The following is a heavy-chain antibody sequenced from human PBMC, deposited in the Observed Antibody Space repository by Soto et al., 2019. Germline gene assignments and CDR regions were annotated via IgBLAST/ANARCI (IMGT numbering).Heavy chain of an antibody. D-gene: IGHD3-16*01. CDR2: IIPVFATT. Sequence: QVQLVQSGPEMKKPGSSVKVSCKISGGTFSGTAINWVRQAPGQGHEWVGGIIPVFATTHYPQKFQGRVTITADDSTNTVYLDLNRLRSDDTAVYHCVRAAHNNSFTFFHWGQGTRVTVSS. V-gene: IGHV1-69*01. CDR1: GGTFSGTA. J-gene: IGHJ1*01. CDR3: VRAAHNNSFTFFH.